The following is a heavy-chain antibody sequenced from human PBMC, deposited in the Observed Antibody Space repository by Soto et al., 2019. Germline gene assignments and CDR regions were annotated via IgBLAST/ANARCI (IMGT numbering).Heavy chain of an antibody. D-gene: IGHD1-7*01. V-gene: IGHV1-18*01. J-gene: IGHJ4*02. CDR2: ISTYNGNP. CDR1: GYIFTSQG. Sequence: QIQLVQSGAEVKKPGASVKVSCKASGYIFTSQGIRWVRQAPGQGLEWMGWISTYNGNPNYAQKLQGRVTMTTNTSTTTAFLELRSLTSDDTSVYYCARGRTRALDYWGQGTPVIVSS. CDR3: ARGRTRALDY.